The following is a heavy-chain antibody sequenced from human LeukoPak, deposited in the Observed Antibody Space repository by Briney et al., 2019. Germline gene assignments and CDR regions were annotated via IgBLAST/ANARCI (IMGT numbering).Heavy chain of an antibody. V-gene: IGHV3-23*01. J-gene: IGHJ4*02. D-gene: IGHD5-24*01. CDR1: GFTFTNYA. Sequence: GGSLRLSCAASGFTFTNYAMGWVRQAPGKGLEWVPGVSGSGDSTKYSVSAKGRFTISRDNSKNTLSLQMNSLRAEDTAVYYCAKSRWVTTSGGGFDYWGQGTLVTVSS. CDR3: AKSRWVTTSGGGFDY. CDR2: VSGSGDST.